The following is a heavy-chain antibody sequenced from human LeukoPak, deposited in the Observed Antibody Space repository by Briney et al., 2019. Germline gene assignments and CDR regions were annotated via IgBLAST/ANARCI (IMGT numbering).Heavy chain of an antibody. CDR2: IYHSGST. V-gene: IGHV4-38-2*02. D-gene: IGHD4-17*01. Sequence: SETLSLTCTVSGYSISSGYYWVWIRQPPGKGLEWIGSIYHSGSTYCNPSLKSRVTISVDTSKNQFSLKLSSVTAADTAVYYCAGYHAYGVTTPPLGYWGQGTLVTVSS. CDR3: AGYHAYGVTTPPLGY. CDR1: GYSISSGYY. J-gene: IGHJ4*02.